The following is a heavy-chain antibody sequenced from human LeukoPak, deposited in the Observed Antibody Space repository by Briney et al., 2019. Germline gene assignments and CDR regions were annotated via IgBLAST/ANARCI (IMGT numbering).Heavy chain of an antibody. D-gene: IGHD6-6*01. J-gene: IGHJ4*02. CDR3: AAGSSSIVVY. Sequence: SETLSLTCTVSGGSVSSGGYYWSWIRQPPGKGLECIGYIYNSGSTNHNPSLKSRVTISADTSKNQFSLKLSSVTAADTAVYYCAAGSSSIVVYWGQGTLVTVSS. V-gene: IGHV4-61*08. CDR2: IYNSGST. CDR1: GGSVSSGGYY.